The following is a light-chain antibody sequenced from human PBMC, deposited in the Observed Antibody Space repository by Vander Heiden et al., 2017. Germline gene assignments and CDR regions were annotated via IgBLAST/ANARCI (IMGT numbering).Light chain of an antibody. CDR3: DTWDSSLSAGV. J-gene: IGLJ3*02. Sequence: QSVLTQPPSASAAPGEKGTISCSGSSPNIGNNYVSWYQQLAGTAPTLLIYDNDKRFSGIPDRFSGSKSGTSATLGITGLQTGDEADYYCDTWDSSLSAGVFGGGTKLTVL. CDR1: SPNIGNNY. CDR2: DND. V-gene: IGLV1-51*01.